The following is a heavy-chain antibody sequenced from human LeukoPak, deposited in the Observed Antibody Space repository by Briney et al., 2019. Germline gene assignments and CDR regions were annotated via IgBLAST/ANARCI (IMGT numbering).Heavy chain of an antibody. CDR2: IYYSGST. CDR1: GGSLSSSSYY. V-gene: IGHV4-39*07. CDR3: ARDEEDCSSTSCYSWRFRAFDI. J-gene: IGHJ3*02. D-gene: IGHD2-2*02. Sequence: SETLSLTCTVSGGSLSSSSYYWGWIRQPPGKGLEWIGSIYYSGSTYYNPSLKSRVTISVDTSKNQFSLKLSSVTAADTAVYYCARDEEDCSSTSCYSWRFRAFDIWGQGTMVTVSS.